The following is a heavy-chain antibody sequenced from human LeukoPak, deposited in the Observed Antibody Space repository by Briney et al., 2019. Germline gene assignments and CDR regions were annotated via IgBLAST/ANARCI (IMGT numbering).Heavy chain of an antibody. Sequence: PGGSLRLSCAASEFTFTNYAMHWVRQAPGRRLEWVAVISYDGSNKYYADSVKGRFTISRDNAKNSLYLQMNSLRAEDTAVYYCAELGITMIGGVWGKGTTVTISS. J-gene: IGHJ6*04. CDR3: AELGITMIGGV. V-gene: IGHV3-30*04. CDR2: ISYDGSNK. D-gene: IGHD3-10*02. CDR1: EFTFTNYA.